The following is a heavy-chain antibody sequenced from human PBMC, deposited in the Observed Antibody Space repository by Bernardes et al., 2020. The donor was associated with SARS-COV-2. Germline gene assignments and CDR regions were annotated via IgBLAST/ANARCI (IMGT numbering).Heavy chain of an antibody. J-gene: IGHJ4*02. V-gene: IGHV4-39*07. CDR3: ASLFGELLGVFDY. CDR1: GGSISSSSYY. Sequence: ETLSLTCTVSGGSISSSSYYWGWIRQPPGKGLEWIGSIYYSGSTYYNPSLKSRVTISVDTSKNQFSLKLSSVTAADTAVYYCASLFGELLGVFDYWGQGTLVTVSS. D-gene: IGHD3-10*02. CDR2: IYYSGST.